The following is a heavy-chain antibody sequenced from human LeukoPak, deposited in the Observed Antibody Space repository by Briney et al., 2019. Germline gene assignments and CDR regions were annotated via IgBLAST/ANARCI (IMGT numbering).Heavy chain of an antibody. V-gene: IGHV4-31*03. J-gene: IGHJ4*02. CDR1: GGSISSGGYY. CDR3: ARVRVNSYYFDY. D-gene: IGHD3-16*02. CDR2: IYYSGST. Sequence: SETLSLTCTVSGGSISSGGYYWSWIRQHPGKGLEWIGYIYYSGSTYYNPSLKSRVTISVGTSKNQFSLKLSSVTAADTAVYYCARVRVNSYYFDYWGQGTLVTVSS.